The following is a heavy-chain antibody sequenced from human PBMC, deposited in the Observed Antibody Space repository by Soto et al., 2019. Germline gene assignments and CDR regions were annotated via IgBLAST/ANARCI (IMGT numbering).Heavy chain of an antibody. CDR2: IYYSGST. Sequence: QLQLQESGPGLVKPSETLSLTCTVSGGSISSSSYYWGWIRQPPGKGLEWIGSIYYSGSTYYNPSLKSLVTISVDTSKNQFSLKLSSVTAADTAVYYCGYLLRAVRGVRNNWFDPWGQGTLVTVSS. CDR1: GGSISSSSYY. J-gene: IGHJ5*02. V-gene: IGHV4-39*01. D-gene: IGHD3-10*01. CDR3: GYLLRAVRGVRNNWFDP.